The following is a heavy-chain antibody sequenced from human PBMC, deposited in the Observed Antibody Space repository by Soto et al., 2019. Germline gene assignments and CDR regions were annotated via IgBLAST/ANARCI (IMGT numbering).Heavy chain of an antibody. CDR1: GFTFSSYS. J-gene: IGHJ4*02. V-gene: IGHV3-21*01. CDR3: ARDHSGYDLYYFDY. CDR2: ISSSSSYI. Sequence: EVQLVESGGGLVKPGGSLRLSCAASGFTFSSYSMNWVRQAPGKGLEWVSSISSSSSYIYYADSVKGRFTISRDNAKNSLYLQMNSLRVEDTAVYYCARDHSGYDLYYFDYWGQGTLVTVSS. D-gene: IGHD5-12*01.